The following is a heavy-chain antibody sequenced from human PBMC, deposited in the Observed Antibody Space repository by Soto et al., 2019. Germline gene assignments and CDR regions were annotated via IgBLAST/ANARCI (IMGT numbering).Heavy chain of an antibody. CDR1: GGSVSSGSYY. Sequence: PSETLSLTCTVSGGSVSSGSYYWSWIRQPPGKGLEWIGYIYYSGSTNYNPSLKSRVTISVDTSKNQFSLKLSSVTAADTAVYYCASVAPYNWFDPWGQRTLVTVSS. V-gene: IGHV4-61*01. D-gene: IGHD2-15*01. CDR2: IYYSGST. J-gene: IGHJ5*02. CDR3: ASVAPYNWFDP.